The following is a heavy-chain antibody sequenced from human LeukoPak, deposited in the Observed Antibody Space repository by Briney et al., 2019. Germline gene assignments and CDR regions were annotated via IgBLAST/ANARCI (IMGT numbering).Heavy chain of an antibody. CDR1: GGTFSSYA. CDR2: ISAYNGNT. J-gene: IGHJ4*02. D-gene: IGHD3-10*01. V-gene: IGHV1-18*01. CDR3: ARDPRYPPSYYYGSGSIMDY. Sequence: WGPVKVSCKASGGTFSSYAISWVRQAPGQGLEWMGWISAYNGNTNYAQKLQGRVTMTTDTSTSTAYMELRSLRSDDTAVYYCARDPRYPPSYYYGSGSIMDYWGQGTLVTVSS.